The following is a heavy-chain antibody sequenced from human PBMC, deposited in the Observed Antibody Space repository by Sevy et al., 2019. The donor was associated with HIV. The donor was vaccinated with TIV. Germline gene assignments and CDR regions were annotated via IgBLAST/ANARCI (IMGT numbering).Heavy chain of an antibody. CDR3: ARCPAAPRGGFDY. CDR2: IYNSGNT. CDR1: GGSINNYY. J-gene: IGHJ4*02. D-gene: IGHD2-2*01. Sequence: SETLSLTCTVSGGSINNYYWSWIRQPPGRGLEWIGYIYNSGNTNYNPSLKSRVTISVDTSKNQFSLRLTSVNDADTAVYYCARCPAAPRGGFDYWGQGSLVIVSS. V-gene: IGHV4-59*01.